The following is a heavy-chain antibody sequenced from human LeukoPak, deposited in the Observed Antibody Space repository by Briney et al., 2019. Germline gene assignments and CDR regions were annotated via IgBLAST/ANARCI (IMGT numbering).Heavy chain of an antibody. V-gene: IGHV7-4-1*02. CDR1: GYTFTSYA. CDR3: ARTTYYYDSSGYRFDP. Sequence: ASVKVSCKASGYTFTSYAMNWVRQAPGQGLEWMGWINTNTGNPTYAQGFTGRFVFSLDTSVSTAYLQISSLKAEGTAVYYCARTTYYYDSSGYRFDPWGQGTLVTVSS. J-gene: IGHJ5*02. CDR2: INTNTGNP. D-gene: IGHD3-22*01.